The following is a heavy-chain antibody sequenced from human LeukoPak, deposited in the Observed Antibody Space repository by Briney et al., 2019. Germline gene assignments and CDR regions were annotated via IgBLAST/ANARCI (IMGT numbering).Heavy chain of an antibody. D-gene: IGHD5-12*01. J-gene: IGHJ4*02. Sequence: GGSLRLSCAASEFTFSSYWMSWVRQAPGKGLEWVASIKQDGSEKYYVDSVKGRFTISRDNAKNSLYLQMNSLRAEDTAVYYCARSGSGYDPSFDYWGQGTLVTVSS. CDR3: ARSGSGYDPSFDY. CDR1: EFTFSSYW. V-gene: IGHV3-7*01. CDR2: IKQDGSEK.